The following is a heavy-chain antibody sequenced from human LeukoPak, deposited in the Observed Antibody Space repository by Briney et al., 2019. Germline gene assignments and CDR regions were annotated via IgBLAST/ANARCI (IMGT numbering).Heavy chain of an antibody. Sequence: SETLSLTCAVYGGSFSGYYWSWIRQPPGKGLEWLGEINHSGSTNYNPSLKSRVTISVDTSKNQFSLKLSSVTAADTAVYYCARGRRYSSNGRGFDPWGQGTLVTVSS. V-gene: IGHV4-34*01. CDR2: INHSGST. D-gene: IGHD6-13*01. J-gene: IGHJ5*02. CDR3: ARGRRYSSNGRGFDP. CDR1: GGSFSGYY.